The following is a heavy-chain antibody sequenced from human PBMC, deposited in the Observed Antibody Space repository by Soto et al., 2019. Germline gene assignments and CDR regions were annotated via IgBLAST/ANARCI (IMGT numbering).Heavy chain of an antibody. J-gene: IGHJ6*02. CDR2: IKSKTDGGTT. D-gene: IGHD2-15*01. CDR1: GFIFSSAW. Sequence: GGSLRLSCAASGFIFSSAWMSWVRQSPGKGLEWVGRIKSKTDGGTTDYRAPVKGRFIISRDDSKNKLFLQMNSLNTEDTAVYYCTPDPEPRHCRGRSCYYGQQGMDAWGQGTTVTGSS. V-gene: IGHV3-15*01. CDR3: TPDPEPRHCRGRSCYYGQQGMDA.